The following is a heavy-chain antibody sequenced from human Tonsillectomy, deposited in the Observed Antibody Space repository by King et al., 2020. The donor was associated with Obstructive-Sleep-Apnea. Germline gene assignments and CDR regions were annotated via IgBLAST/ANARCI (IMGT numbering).Heavy chain of an antibody. CDR1: GFTFSSFA. CDR2: ISYDGSNK. J-gene: IGHJ4*02. V-gene: IGHV3-30*04. D-gene: IGHD3-22*01. CDR3: AREEDYYDSSGYYYYFDY. Sequence: VQLVESGGGVVQPGRSLRLSCAASGFTFSSFAMHWVRQAPGKGLEWVAVISYDGSNKYYADSVKGRFTISRDNSKNTLDLQMNSLRAEDTAVYYCAREEDYYDSSGYYYYFDYWGQGTLVTVSS.